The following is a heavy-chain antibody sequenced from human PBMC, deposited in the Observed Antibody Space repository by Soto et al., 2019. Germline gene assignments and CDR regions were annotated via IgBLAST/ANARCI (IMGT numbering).Heavy chain of an antibody. J-gene: IGHJ6*02. CDR3: ARFYYDSSGYLPSPYYYYYGMDV. CDR2: ISYDGSEK. V-gene: IGHV3-30*03. CDR1: GFTFSSYG. Sequence: GGSLRLSCAASGFTFSSYGMYWVRQAPGKGLEWVAIISYDGSEKYYVDSVKGRFTISRDNAKNSLYLQMNSLRAEDTAVYYCARFYYDSSGYLPSPYYYYYGMDVWGQGTTVTVSS. D-gene: IGHD3-22*01.